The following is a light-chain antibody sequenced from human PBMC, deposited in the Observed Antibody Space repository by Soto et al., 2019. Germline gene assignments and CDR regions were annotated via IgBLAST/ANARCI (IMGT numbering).Light chain of an antibody. CDR1: SGHSSYA. J-gene: IGLJ2*01. V-gene: IGLV4-69*01. Sequence: QLVLTQSPSASASLGASVKLTCTLSSGHSSYAIAWHQQQPEKGPRYLMKLNSDGSHSKGDGIPDRFSGSSSGAEHYLTISSLQSEDEADYYCQTWGTGIPVIGGGTKLTVL. CDR3: QTWGTGIPV. CDR2: LNSDGSH.